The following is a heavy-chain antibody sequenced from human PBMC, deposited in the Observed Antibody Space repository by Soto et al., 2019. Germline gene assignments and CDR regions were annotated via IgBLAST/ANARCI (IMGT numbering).Heavy chain of an antibody. CDR2: INHSGST. Sequence: PSETLSLTCAIYGGSFSDYYWNWIRQPPGKGLEWIGDINHSGSTNYNSSLKSRVTISVDTSKNQFSLKLSSVTAADTAVYYCARGAEGYFDYWGQGTLVTVSS. CDR1: GGSFSDYY. J-gene: IGHJ4*02. V-gene: IGHV4-34*01. CDR3: ARGAEGYFDY.